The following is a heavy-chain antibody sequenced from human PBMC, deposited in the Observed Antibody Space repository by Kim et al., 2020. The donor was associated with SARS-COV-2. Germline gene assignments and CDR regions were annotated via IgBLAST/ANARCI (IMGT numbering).Heavy chain of an antibody. CDR2: ISSSSSTI. D-gene: IGHD5-18*01. CDR1: GFTFSSYS. V-gene: IGHV3-48*04. J-gene: IGHJ6*02. CDR3: ARDCRTAMVQYYYGMDV. Sequence: GGSLRLSCAASGFTFSSYSMNWVRQAPGKGLEWVSYISSSSSTIYYADSVKGRFTISRDNAKNSLYLQMNSLRAEDTAVYYCARDCRTAMVQYYYGMDVWGQGTTVTVSS.